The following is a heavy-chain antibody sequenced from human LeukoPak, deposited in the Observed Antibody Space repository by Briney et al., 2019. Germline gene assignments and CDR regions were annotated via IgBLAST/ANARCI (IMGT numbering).Heavy chain of an antibody. V-gene: IGHV4-59*08. CDR1: GDSISDYY. Sequence: ASETLSLTCTVSGDSISDYYWSWIRQPPGKGLERMGNIYYSGSTNYNPSLKSRVTISVDTSKNQFSLKLRSVTAADTAVYYCARHNYGDYFPALSLDYWGQGTLVTVSS. CDR3: ARHNYGDYFPALSLDY. D-gene: IGHD4-17*01. CDR2: IYYSGST. J-gene: IGHJ4*02.